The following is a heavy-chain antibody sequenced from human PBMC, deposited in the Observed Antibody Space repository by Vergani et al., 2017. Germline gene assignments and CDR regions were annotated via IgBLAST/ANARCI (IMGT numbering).Heavy chain of an antibody. J-gene: IGHJ4*02. D-gene: IGHD3-10*01. CDR3: GGQGFLITMFRGIDY. CDR2: IHYSGST. Sequence: QLQLQESGPGLVKPSETLSLTCTVSGGSIRSSSYYWGWIRQPPGKGLEWIGSIHYSGSTYYNPSLKSRVTISVDTSKKQFSLKLSSVIAADTAVYYCGGQGFLITMFRGIDYWGQGTLVTVSS. V-gene: IGHV4-39*01. CDR1: GGSIRSSSYY.